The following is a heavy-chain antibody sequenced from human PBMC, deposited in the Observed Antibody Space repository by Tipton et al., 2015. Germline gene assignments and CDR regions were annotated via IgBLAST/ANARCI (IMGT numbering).Heavy chain of an antibody. V-gene: IGHV3-7*03. J-gene: IGHJ4*02. CDR1: GFTFSNNA. CDR2: INQDGSEI. Sequence: GSLRLSCAASGFTFSNNAMSWVRQAPGKGLEWVANINQDGSEIYYVDSVKGRFTISRDNAKNSLYLQMNSLRAEDTAVYYCVRGQWLVNYWGQGTLVTVSS. CDR3: VRGQWLVNY. D-gene: IGHD6-19*01.